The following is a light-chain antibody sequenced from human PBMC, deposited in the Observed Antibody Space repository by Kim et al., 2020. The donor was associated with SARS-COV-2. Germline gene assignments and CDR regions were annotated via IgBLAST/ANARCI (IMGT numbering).Light chain of an antibody. V-gene: IGLV3-1*01. CDR3: QAWGSNINWV. Sequence: VSPRQTASISCSGENLGNKYVCWYQQKPGQPPVLVMYEDTKRPSGIPERFSGSTSGNTATLTISGTQAGDEAEYHCQAWGSNINWVFGGGTQLTVL. CDR2: EDT. CDR1: NLGNKY. J-gene: IGLJ3*02.